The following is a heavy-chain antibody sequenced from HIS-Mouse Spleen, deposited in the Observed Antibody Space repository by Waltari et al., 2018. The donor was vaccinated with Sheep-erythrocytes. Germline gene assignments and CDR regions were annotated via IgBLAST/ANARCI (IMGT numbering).Heavy chain of an antibody. J-gene: IGHJ4*02. V-gene: IGHV3-30*04. D-gene: IGHD1-26*01. Sequence: QVQLVDSGGGVVQPGRFLRLSCAASGFTFRRYRMTWVRQAPGKGLEWVAVISYDGSNKYYADSVKGRFTISRDNSKNTLYLQMNSLRAEDTAVYYCARVSAGELKYYFDYWGQGTLVTVSS. CDR2: ISYDGSNK. CDR3: ARVSAGELKYYFDY. CDR1: GFTFRRYR.